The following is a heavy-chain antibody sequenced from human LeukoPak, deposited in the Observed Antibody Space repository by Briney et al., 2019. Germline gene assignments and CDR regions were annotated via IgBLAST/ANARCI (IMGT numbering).Heavy chain of an antibody. CDR2: IYYSGST. CDR1: GGSISSYY. Sequence: PSETLSLTCTVSGGSISSYYWSWIRQPPGQGLEWIGYIYYSGSTNYNPSLKSRVTISVDTSKNQFSLKLSSVTAADTAVYYCARETETGIAWGQGTLVTVSS. V-gene: IGHV4-59*01. CDR3: ARETETGIA. J-gene: IGHJ5*02.